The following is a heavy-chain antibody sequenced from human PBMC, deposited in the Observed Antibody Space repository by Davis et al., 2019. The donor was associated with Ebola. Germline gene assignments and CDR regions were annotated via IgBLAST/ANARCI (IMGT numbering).Heavy chain of an antibody. CDR1: GYTFTDYD. CDR3: AGGGWDYDYRYYGMDV. J-gene: IGHJ6*04. CDR2: INPNSGGT. D-gene: IGHD3-16*01. Sequence: ASVKVSCKASGYTFTDYDIHWVRQAPGQGLEWMGRINPNSGGTNYAQKFQGRVTMTRDTSISTAYMELSNLISDDTAVYYCAGGGWDYDYRYYGMDVWGKGTTVTVSS. V-gene: IGHV1-2*06.